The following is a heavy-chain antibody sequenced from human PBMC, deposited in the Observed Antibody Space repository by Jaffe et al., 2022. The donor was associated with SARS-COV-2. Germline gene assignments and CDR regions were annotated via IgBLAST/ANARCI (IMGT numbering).Heavy chain of an antibody. Sequence: QVQLLQWGAGLLKPSETLSLTCAVYGGSFSGYYWSWIRQPPGKGLEWIGEINHSGSTNYNPSLKSRVTISVDTSNNQFSLKLSSVTAADTAVYYCARRFGTGGHYYYMDVWGKGTTVTVSS. J-gene: IGHJ6*03. CDR1: GGSFSGYY. CDR3: ARRFGTGGHYYYMDV. V-gene: IGHV4-34*01. CDR2: INHSGST. D-gene: IGHD3-10*01.